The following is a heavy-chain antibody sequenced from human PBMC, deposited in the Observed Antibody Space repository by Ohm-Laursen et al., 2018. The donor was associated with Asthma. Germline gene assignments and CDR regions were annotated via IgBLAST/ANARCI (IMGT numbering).Heavy chain of an antibody. CDR3: ARDRGGDRSFDY. Sequence: SLRLSCSAPGFTFSSYIMNWARQAPGKGLEWVSYISSSSSTIYYADSVKGRFTISRDNAKNSLYLQMSSLRDEDTAVYYCARDRGGDRSFDYWGQGTLVTVSS. V-gene: IGHV3-48*02. D-gene: IGHD2-21*02. CDR1: GFTFSSYI. J-gene: IGHJ4*02. CDR2: ISSSSSTI.